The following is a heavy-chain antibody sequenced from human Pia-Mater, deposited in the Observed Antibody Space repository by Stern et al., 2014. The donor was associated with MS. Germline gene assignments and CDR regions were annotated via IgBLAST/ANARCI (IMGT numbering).Heavy chain of an antibody. CDR1: GGSITNRDY. Sequence: QLQLQESGPGLVKPSETLSLTCTVSGGSITNRDYWGWIRQSPGKGLEWIGSVYYSGITYYRPSLKSRATISIDTSREQFFPNLTSVTATDTAVYFCARGVTAVTNYVPNWCFDLWGRGTLVTVSS. CDR2: VYYSGIT. J-gene: IGHJ2*01. V-gene: IGHV4-39*02. CDR3: ARGVTAVTNYVPNWCFDL. D-gene: IGHD4-11*01.